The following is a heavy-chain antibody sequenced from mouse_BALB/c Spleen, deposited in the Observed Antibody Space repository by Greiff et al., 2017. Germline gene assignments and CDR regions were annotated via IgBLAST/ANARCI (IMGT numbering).Heavy chain of an antibody. CDR2: IYPGDGDT. V-gene: IGHV1-82*01. J-gene: IGHJ3*01. CDR3: ARIGNYAFAY. Sequence: QVQLKESGPELVKPGASVKISCKASGYAFSSSWMNWVKQRPGQGLEWIGRIYPGDGDTNYNGKFKGKATLTADKSSSTAYMQLSSLTSVDSAVYFCARIGNYAFAYWGQGTLVTVSA. D-gene: IGHD2-1*01. CDR1: GYAFSSSW.